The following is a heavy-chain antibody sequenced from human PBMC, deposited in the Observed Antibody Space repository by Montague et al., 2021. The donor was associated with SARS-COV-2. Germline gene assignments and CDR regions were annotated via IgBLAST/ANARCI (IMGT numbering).Heavy chain of an antibody. Sequence: SETLSLTCAVYGGSFSGYYRSWIRQPPGKGLEWIGEINHSGSTNYNPSLKSRVTISVDTSKNQFSLKLSSVTAADTAVYYCARARPSVVVVAATAFDIWGQGTMVTVSS. CDR1: GGSFSGYY. CDR3: ARARPSVVVVAATAFDI. J-gene: IGHJ3*02. CDR2: INHSGST. D-gene: IGHD2-15*01. V-gene: IGHV4-34*01.